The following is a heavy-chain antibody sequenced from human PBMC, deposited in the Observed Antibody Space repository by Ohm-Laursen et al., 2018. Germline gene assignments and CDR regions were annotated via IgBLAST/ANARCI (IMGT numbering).Heavy chain of an antibody. V-gene: IGHV1-8*01. CDR2: MNPNSGNT. D-gene: IGHD3-10*01. Sequence: ASVKVSCKASGYTFTSYDINWVRQATGQGLEWMGWMNPNSGNTGYAQKFQGRVTMTRNTSISTAYMELSSLRSEDTAVYYCARNLWFGELGYYYGMDVWGQGITVTVSS. CDR3: ARNLWFGELGYYYGMDV. CDR1: GYTFTSYD. J-gene: IGHJ6*02.